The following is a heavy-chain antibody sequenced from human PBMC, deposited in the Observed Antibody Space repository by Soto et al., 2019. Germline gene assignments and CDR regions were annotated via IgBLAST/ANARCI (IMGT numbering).Heavy chain of an antibody. J-gene: IGHJ4*02. CDR2: IKSKTDGGTT. Sequence: GGSLRLSCAASGFTFSNAWMSWVRQAPGKGLEWVGRIKSKTDGGTTDYAAPVKGRFTISRDDSKNTLYLKMNSLKTEDTAVYYCTTLLWFGELPLDYWGQGTLVTVSS. CDR1: GFTFSNAW. D-gene: IGHD3-10*01. CDR3: TTLLWFGELPLDY. V-gene: IGHV3-15*01.